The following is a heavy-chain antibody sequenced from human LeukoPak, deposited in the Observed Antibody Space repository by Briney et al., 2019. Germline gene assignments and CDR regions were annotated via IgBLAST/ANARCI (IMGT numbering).Heavy chain of an antibody. V-gene: IGHV4-4*09. CDR1: GGSISSYY. Sequence: PLETLSLTCTVSGGSISSYYWSWIRQPPGKGLEWIGYIYTSGSTNYNPSLKSRVTISVDTSKNQFSLKLSSVTAADTAVYYCARLGFMDVWGKGTTVTVSS. J-gene: IGHJ6*03. CDR3: ARLGFMDV. D-gene: IGHD7-27*01. CDR2: IYTSGST.